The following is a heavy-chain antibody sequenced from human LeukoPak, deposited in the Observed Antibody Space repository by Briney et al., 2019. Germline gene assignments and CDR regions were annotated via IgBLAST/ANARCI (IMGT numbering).Heavy chain of an antibody. V-gene: IGHV3-15*01. CDR2: IKSKTDDGTT. CDR1: GFTFSSYS. Sequence: GGSLRLSCAASGFTFSSYSMNWVRQAPGEGLEWVGRIKSKTDDGTTDYAAPVKGRFTISRDDLKETLYLQMNSLKTEDTAMYYCTTGYSNYLRYYYYFYMDVWGKGTTVTVSS. D-gene: IGHD4-11*01. J-gene: IGHJ6*03. CDR3: TTGYSNYLRYYYYFYMDV.